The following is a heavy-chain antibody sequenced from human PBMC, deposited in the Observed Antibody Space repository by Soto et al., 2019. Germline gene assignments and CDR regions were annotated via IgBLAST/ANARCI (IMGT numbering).Heavy chain of an antibody. CDR3: ASPGTTIRGGDAFYI. CDR2: MNPNSGNT. J-gene: IGHJ3*02. D-gene: IGHD1-7*01. V-gene: IGHV1-8*01. CDR1: GYTFTSYD. Sequence: QVQLVQSGAEVKKPGASVKVSCKASGYTFTSYDINWVRQATGQGLEWMGWMNPNSGNTGYAQKFQVSVTMTRNTSINTAYMELSSLRSEDTAVYYCASPGTTIRGGDAFYICGQGTMVTVSS.